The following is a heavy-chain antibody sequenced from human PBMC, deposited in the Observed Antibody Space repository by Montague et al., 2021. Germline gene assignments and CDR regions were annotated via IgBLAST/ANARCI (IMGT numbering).Heavy chain of an antibody. Sequence: SLRLSCAASGFTLSSYAMGWVRQAPGKGLEWVSAIGASGDNTYYAESVKGRFTISRDISKNTLYLQMNSLGAEDTALYYCAKDHFSGGLYGGSGDMDVWGKGTTVTVSS. D-gene: IGHD2-15*01. J-gene: IGHJ6*03. V-gene: IGHV3-23*01. CDR1: GFTLSSYA. CDR2: IGASGDNT. CDR3: AKDHFSGGLYGGSGDMDV.